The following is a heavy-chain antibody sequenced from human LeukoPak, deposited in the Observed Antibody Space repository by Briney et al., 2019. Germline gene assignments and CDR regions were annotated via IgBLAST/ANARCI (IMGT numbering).Heavy chain of an antibody. J-gene: IGHJ4*02. Sequence: ASVKVSCKASGDTFSSYTISWVRQAPGQGLQWMGRIIPILGIANYAQKFQGRVTITADKSTSTAYMEMSSLRSEDTAVYYCARVGESLDFDYWGQGTLVTVSS. CDR2: IIPILGIA. CDR3: ARVGESLDFDY. V-gene: IGHV1-69*02. D-gene: IGHD3-16*01. CDR1: GDTFSSYT.